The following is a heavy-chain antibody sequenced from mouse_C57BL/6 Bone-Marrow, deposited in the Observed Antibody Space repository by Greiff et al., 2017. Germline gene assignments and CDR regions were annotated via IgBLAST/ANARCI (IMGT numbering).Heavy chain of an antibody. CDR1: GFNIQNTY. J-gene: IGHJ1*03. CDR3: GRDWYFDV. CDR2: IDPANGNT. V-gene: IGHV14-3*01. Sequence: EVQLQQSVAELVRPGASVKLSCTASGFNIQNTYMHWVKQRPEQGLEWIGRIDPANGNTKFAPKFQGKATITPDTASNTAYLQLSSLTSADTAIYYCGRDWYFDVWGTGTTVTVSS.